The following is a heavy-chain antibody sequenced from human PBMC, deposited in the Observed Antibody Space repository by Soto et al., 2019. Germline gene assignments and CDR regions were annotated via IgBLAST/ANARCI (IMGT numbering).Heavy chain of an antibody. V-gene: IGHV3-30-3*01. D-gene: IGHD1-26*01. J-gene: IGHJ4*02. CDR1: GFTFSSYA. Sequence: QVQLVESGGGVVQPGRSLRLSCAASGFTFSSYAMHWVRRAPGKGLEWVAVISYDGSNKYYADSVKGRFTISRDNSKNTLYLQMNSLRAEDTAVYYCARQVGATRYYFDHWGQGTLVTVSS. CDR3: ARQVGATRYYFDH. CDR2: ISYDGSNK.